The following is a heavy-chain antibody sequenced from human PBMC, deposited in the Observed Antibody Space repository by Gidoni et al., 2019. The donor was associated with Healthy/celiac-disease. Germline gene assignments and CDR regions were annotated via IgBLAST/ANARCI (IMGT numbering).Heavy chain of an antibody. D-gene: IGHD4-17*01. CDR1: GFTFSSYE. V-gene: IGHV3-48*03. J-gene: IGHJ4*02. Sequence: EVQLVESGGGLVQPGGSLRLSCAASGFTFSSYEMNWVRQAPGKGLEWVSYISSSGSTIYYADSVKGRFTISRDNAKNSLYLQMNSLRAEDTAVYYCARDWAFYGGPFDYWGQGTLVTVSS. CDR3: ARDWAFYGGPFDY. CDR2: ISSSGSTI.